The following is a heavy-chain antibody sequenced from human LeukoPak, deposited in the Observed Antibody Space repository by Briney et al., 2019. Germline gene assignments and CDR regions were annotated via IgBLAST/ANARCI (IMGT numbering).Heavy chain of an antibody. Sequence: GGSLRLSCAASGFTFDDYAMHWVRQTPGKGLVWVSRINRDASQRNYTDSVKGRFTISRDNAKNTLYLQMNSLRDEDTAVYYCARDLNWGQPDYWGQGALVAVSA. D-gene: IGHD7-27*01. V-gene: IGHV3-74*01. CDR2: INRDASQR. CDR3: ARDLNWGQPDY. J-gene: IGHJ4*02. CDR1: GFTFDDYA.